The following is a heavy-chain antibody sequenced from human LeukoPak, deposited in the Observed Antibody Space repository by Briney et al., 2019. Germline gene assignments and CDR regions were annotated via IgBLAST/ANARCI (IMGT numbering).Heavy chain of an antibody. D-gene: IGHD4-17*01. CDR1: GFTFSSYA. CDR2: ISYSGGNT. CDR3: AKVGTTVTTYYYYYMDV. Sequence: GGSLRLSCAASGFTFSSYAMSWIRQAPGKGLEWVSSISYSGGNTYYADSVKGRFTISRDNSKNTLYLQMNSLRAEDTALYYCAKVGTTVTTYYYYYMDVWGKGTTVTVSS. J-gene: IGHJ6*03. V-gene: IGHV3-23*01.